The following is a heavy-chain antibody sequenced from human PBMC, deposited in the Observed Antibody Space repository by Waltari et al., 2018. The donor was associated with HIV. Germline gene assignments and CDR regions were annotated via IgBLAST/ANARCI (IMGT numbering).Heavy chain of an antibody. CDR2: ISYDGSSE. J-gene: IGHJ4*02. V-gene: IGHV3-30-3*01. Sequence: VENGGAVVQTGSSLRLSCAASGFTFSSYNKIWVRQAPGKGLEWVAVISYDGSSENYADFVKGRFPISRDNSENTLYLQMHSLRPEDTAVYYCARGGKYGDYQYYFDSWGQGTLVTVSP. D-gene: IGHD4-17*01. CDR3: ARGGKYGDYQYYFDS. CDR1: GFTFSSYN.